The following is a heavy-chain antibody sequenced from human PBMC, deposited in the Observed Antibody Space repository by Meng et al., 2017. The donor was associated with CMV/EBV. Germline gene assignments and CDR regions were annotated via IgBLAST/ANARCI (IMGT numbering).Heavy chain of an antibody. V-gene: IGHV3-21*01. CDR3: ARDGAAAGYYYYYGMDV. D-gene: IGHD6-13*01. CDR1: GFTFSSYS. J-gene: IGHJ6*02. CDR2: ISSSSSYI. Sequence: GESLKISCAASGFTFSSYSMNWVRQAPGKGLEWVSSISSSSSYIYYADSVKGRFTISRDNAKNSLYLQMNSLRAEDTAVYYCARDGAAAGYYYYYGMDVWGQGTTVTVSS.